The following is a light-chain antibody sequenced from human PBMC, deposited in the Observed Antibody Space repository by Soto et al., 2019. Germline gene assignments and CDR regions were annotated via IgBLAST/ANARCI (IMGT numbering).Light chain of an antibody. Sequence: IQMTQSPSSVSASVGDRVTITCRASQNIRSWLAWYQQKPGKAPKLLIYAASNLQSGVPSRFSGSGSGTDFTLTISSLQPEDFAAYYCEQVNSFPITYGQGTRLE. CDR1: QNIRSW. CDR3: EQVNSFPIT. J-gene: IGKJ5*01. V-gene: IGKV1-12*01. CDR2: AAS.